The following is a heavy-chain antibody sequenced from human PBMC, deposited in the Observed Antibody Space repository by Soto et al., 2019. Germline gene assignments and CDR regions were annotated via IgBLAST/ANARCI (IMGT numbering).Heavy chain of an antibody. Sequence: ASVKVSCKASGYTFTSYGISWVRQAPGQGLEWMGWISTYNGNTNYAQKLQGRVTMTTDTSTSTAYMELRSLRSDDTAVYYCARDIGGRVVDPLDYWGQGTLVTVSS. CDR1: GYTFTSYG. D-gene: IGHD1-26*01. J-gene: IGHJ4*02. V-gene: IGHV1-18*01. CDR2: ISTYNGNT. CDR3: ARDIGGRVVDPLDY.